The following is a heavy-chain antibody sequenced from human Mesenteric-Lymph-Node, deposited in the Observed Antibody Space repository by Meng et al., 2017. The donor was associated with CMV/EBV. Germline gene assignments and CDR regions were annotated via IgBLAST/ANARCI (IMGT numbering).Heavy chain of an antibody. V-gene: IGHV3-30*03. J-gene: IGHJ6*02. Sequence: GESLKISCAASGFTFSDYYMSWIRQAPGKGLEWVAAVSYDGSNNYYADSVRGRFTVSRDNSKNTLFLQMNSLRAEDTAVYYCARARITIFGVEDPNYYYYYGMDVWGQGTTVTVSS. CDR1: GFTFSDYY. D-gene: IGHD3-3*01. CDR3: ARARITIFGVEDPNYYYYYGMDV. CDR2: VSYDGSNN.